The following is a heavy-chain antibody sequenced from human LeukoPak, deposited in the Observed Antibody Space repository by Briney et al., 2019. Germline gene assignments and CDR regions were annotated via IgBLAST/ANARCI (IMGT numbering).Heavy chain of an antibody. CDR2: IYYSGST. V-gene: IGHV4-39*07. Sequence: SETLSLTCTVSGGSISSSSYYWGWIRQPPGKGLEWIGSIYYSGSTYYNPSLKSRVTISVDTSKNQFSLKLSSVTAADTAVYYCAREGFGSGLRAYYMDVWGKGTTVTISS. J-gene: IGHJ6*03. D-gene: IGHD6-19*01. CDR1: GGSISSSSYY. CDR3: AREGFGSGLRAYYMDV.